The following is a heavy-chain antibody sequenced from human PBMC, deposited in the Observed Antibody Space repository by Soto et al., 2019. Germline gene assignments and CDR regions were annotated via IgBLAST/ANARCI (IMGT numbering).Heavy chain of an antibody. CDR2: IWYDGSNK. J-gene: IGHJ3*02. D-gene: IGHD3-10*01. CDR1: GFTFSSYG. Sequence: QVQLVESGGGVVQPGRSLRLSCAASGFTFSSYGMHWVRQAPGKGLEWVAVIWYDGSNKYYADSVKGRFTISRDNPKRTLYPQMNSPRAEATAGYYCASDRVNAFDIWGKGPMATV. V-gene: IGHV3-33*01. CDR3: ASDRVNAFDI.